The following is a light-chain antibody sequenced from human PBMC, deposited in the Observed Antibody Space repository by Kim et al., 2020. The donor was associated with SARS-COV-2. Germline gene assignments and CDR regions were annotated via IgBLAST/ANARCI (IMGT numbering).Light chain of an antibody. J-gene: IGLJ1*01. CDR2: QDR. V-gene: IGLV3-1*01. CDR3: QAWDSSTAV. Sequence: VSRGPTASITCSEDKLGDNYFCWCQQKPGQSPVLVIYQDRKRPSGIPGRFSGSNAGSTATLTISGTQAMDEADYYCQAWDSSTAVFGTGTKVTVL. CDR1: KLGDNY.